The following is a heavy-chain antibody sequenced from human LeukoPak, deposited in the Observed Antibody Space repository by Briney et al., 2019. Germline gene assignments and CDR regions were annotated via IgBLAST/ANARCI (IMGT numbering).Heavy chain of an antibody. CDR3: ARRWPRSGSYYVLDY. CDR1: GGTFSSYA. D-gene: IGHD1-26*01. CDR2: IIPIFGTA. V-gene: IGHV1-69*05. J-gene: IGHJ4*02. Sequence: SVKASCKASGGTFSSYAISWVRQAPGQGLEWMGGIIPIFGTANYAQKFQGRVTMTRNTSISTAYMELSSLRSEDTAVYYCARRWPRSGSYYVLDYWGQGTLVTVSS.